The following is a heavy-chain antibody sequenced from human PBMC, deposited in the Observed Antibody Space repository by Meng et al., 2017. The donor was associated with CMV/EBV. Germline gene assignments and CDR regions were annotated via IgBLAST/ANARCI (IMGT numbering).Heavy chain of an antibody. Sequence: CAASGFTFSSCWMHWVRQAPGKGLVWVSRINSDGSSTSYADSVKGRFTISRDNAKNTLYLQMNSLRAEDTAVYYCASGTLRLGFDPWGQGTLVTVSS. J-gene: IGHJ5*02. CDR3: ASGTLRLGFDP. V-gene: IGHV3-74*01. CDR2: INSDGSST. CDR1: GFTFSSCW. D-gene: IGHD1-26*01.